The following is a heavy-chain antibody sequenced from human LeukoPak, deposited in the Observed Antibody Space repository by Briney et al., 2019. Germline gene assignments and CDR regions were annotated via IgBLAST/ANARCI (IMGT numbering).Heavy chain of an antibody. D-gene: IGHD5-18*01. J-gene: IGHJ4*02. CDR2: IYYSGST. CDR3: ARVQYSYGSRAFLAFDY. CDR1: GGSISSSSYY. V-gene: IGHV4-39*07. Sequence: PSETLSLTCTVSGGSISSSSYYWGWIRQPPGKGLEWIGSIYYSGSTYYNPSLKSRVTISVDTSKNQFSLKLSSVTAADTAVYYCARVQYSYGSRAFLAFDYWGQGTLVTVSS.